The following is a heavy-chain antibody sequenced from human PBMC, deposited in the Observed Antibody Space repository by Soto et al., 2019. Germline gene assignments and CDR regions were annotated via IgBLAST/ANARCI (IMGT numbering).Heavy chain of an antibody. CDR2: ITAANGDT. J-gene: IGHJ4*02. Sequence: VSMKVPCKASGYTFTTYGFHWVRQGPGQGLENMGWITAANGDTRYSPRIRDTVTLTTDTPDSTTYMELSGLTLEDTAVYYCEIQSLGVLGKAGDYWGQGALVTVSS. D-gene: IGHD6-19*01. CDR1: GYTFTTYG. CDR3: EIQSLGVLGKAGDY. V-gene: IGHV1-3*01.